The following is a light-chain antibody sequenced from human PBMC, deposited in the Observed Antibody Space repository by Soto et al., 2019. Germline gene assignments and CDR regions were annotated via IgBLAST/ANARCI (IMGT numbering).Light chain of an antibody. Sequence: QPVLTHPPSVSAATGQEVTISCSGSSSNIAANSVSWYQHLAGTAPKLLIYDSDRRPSGTPARFSGSKSGTSATLGITGLQTGDEADYYCGAWDTSLTVYVCGSGTKVTVL. CDR1: SSNIAANS. CDR3: GAWDTSLTVYV. J-gene: IGLJ1*01. CDR2: DSD. V-gene: IGLV1-51*01.